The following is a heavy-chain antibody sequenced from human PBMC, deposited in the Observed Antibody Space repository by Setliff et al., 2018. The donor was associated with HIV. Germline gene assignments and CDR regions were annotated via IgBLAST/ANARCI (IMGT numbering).Heavy chain of an antibody. V-gene: IGHV1-2*02. J-gene: IGHJ6*03. D-gene: IGHD5-18*01. CDR3: ARQNTAMVLDYYYYYMDV. CDR1: GYTFTGYY. CDR2: INPNSGGT. Sequence: GASVKVSCKASGYTFTGYYMHWVRQAPGQGLEWMGWINPNSGGTTYAQKFQGRVTMTRDTSISTAYMEVSRLRSDDTAVYYCARQNTAMVLDYYYYYMDVWGKGTTVTVSS.